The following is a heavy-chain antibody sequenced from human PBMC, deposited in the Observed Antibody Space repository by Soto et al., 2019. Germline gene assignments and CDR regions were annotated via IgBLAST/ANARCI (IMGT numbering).Heavy chain of an antibody. V-gene: IGHV1-2*02. CDR1: GYTFTDYF. CDR2: INPKPGVT. Sequence: QVQLVQSGAEVRKPGASVKVACKASGYTFTDYFMHWVRQAPGQGLEWMGWINPKPGVTNYAQKFQGRVTMTRDTSIGTAYMDLSRLRSDDTSVYYCARDLRSGYDTHFDYWGQGTLVTVSS. J-gene: IGHJ4*02. D-gene: IGHD5-12*01. CDR3: ARDLRSGYDTHFDY.